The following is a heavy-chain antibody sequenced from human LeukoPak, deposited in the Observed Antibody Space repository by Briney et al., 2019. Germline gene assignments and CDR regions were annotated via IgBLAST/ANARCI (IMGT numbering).Heavy chain of an antibody. J-gene: IGHJ2*01. CDR1: DDSIRTNHYY. CDR2: ILDRGST. Sequence: TLSLTCTVSDDSIRTNHYYWGWIRQPPGKGLEWIGRILDRGSTYYNPSLKSRVTISVDTSRNQFSLNLRSVTAADTAVYYCARSLSGLLAYFDLWGRGTLVTVSS. D-gene: IGHD1-26*01. CDR3: ARSLSGLLAYFDL. V-gene: IGHV4-39*07.